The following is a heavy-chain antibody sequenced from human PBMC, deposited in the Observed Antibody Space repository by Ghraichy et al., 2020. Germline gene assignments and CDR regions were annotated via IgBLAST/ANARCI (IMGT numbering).Heavy chain of an antibody. CDR2: ISAYNGNT. J-gene: IGHJ6*02. D-gene: IGHD6-13*01. CDR1: GYTFTSYG. CDR3: AISMYSSKGGVYYYYGMDV. V-gene: IGHV1-18*01. Sequence: ASVKVSCKASGYTFTSYGISWVRQAPGQGLEWMGWISAYNGNTNYAQKLQGRVTMTTDTSTSTAYMELRSLRSDDTAVYYCAISMYSSKGGVYYYYGMDVWGQGTTVTVSS.